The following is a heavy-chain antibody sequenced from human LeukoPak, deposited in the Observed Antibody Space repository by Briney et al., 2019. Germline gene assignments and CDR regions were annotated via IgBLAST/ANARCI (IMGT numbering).Heavy chain of an antibody. J-gene: IGHJ4*02. D-gene: IGHD1-26*01. CDR3: ARGGSYLFDY. Sequence: SVTFSCTASGYTFTDDYMHWIGQAPGQGLEWMGWINPNSGGTNYAQKFQGRVIMTRDTSINTAYMELSRLRSDDTAVYYCARGGSYLFDYWGQGTLVTVSS. V-gene: IGHV1-2*02. CDR1: GYTFTDDY. CDR2: INPNSGGT.